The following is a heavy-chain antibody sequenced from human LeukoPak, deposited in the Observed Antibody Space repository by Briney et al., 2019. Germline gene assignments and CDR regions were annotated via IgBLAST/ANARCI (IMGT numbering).Heavy chain of an antibody. CDR3: ARLYSSSWYFDY. D-gene: IGHD6-13*01. CDR1: GGSISSGDYC. J-gene: IGHJ4*02. V-gene: IGHV4-30-4*01. Sequence: PSQTLSLTCTVSGGSISSGDYCWSWIRQPPGKCLELIGYIYYGRTTNYNPSLKSRLTISVDTSKNQFSLKVTSVTAADTAVYYCARLYSSSWYFDYWGQGSLVTVSS. CDR2: IYYGRTT.